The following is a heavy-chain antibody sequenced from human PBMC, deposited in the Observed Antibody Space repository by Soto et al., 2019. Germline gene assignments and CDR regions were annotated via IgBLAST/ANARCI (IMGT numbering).Heavy chain of an antibody. Sequence: ASVKVSCKVIGYTLSELSLHWVRQAPGKGLEWMGGFDRENGETIYAQKFQGRVTTTEDTSTETAYMELSSLRSEDTAVYYCDHSGTYSPYFDYWGQGTLVTVSS. CDR1: GYTLSELS. V-gene: IGHV1-24*01. D-gene: IGHD3-10*01. CDR2: FDRENGET. J-gene: IGHJ4*02. CDR3: DHSGTYSPYFDY.